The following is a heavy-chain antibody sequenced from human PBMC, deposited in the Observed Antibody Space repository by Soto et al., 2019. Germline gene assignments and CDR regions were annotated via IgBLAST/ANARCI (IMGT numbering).Heavy chain of an antibody. V-gene: IGHV3-64*01. CDR1: GFTFSSYS. CDR2: ISSNGGTT. D-gene: IGHD2-15*01. J-gene: IGHJ4*02. CDR3: GGDSGDGIGV. Sequence: EVQLVESGGGLVQPGGSLRLSCAASGFTFSSYSMHWVRQAPGKGLEYVSAISSNGGTTSYANSVKGRFNISRDNSKHMLYLQMGSLSAEDWAVYDSGGDSGDGIGVWGKGTLVTVSS.